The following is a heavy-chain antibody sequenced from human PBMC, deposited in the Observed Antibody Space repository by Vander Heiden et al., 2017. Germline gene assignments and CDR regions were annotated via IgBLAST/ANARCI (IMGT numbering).Heavy chain of an antibody. CDR1: GFSLSTSGMC. D-gene: IGHD4-17*01. V-gene: IGHV2-70*01. Sequence: QVTLRASGPALVKPTQTLTLTCTFSGFSLSTSGMCVSWIRQPPGKALEWLALIDWDDDKYYSTSLKTRLTISKDTSKNQVVLTMTNMDPVDTATYYCARSLDDYGDAPHWYFDLWGRGTLVTVSS. J-gene: IGHJ2*01. CDR3: ARSLDDYGDAPHWYFDL. CDR2: IDWDDDK.